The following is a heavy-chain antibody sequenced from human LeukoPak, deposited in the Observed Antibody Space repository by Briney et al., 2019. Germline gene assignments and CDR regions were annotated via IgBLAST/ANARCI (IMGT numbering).Heavy chain of an antibody. CDR3: ARLVAVAGVFDY. CDR1: GGSISSSNYY. V-gene: IGHV4-39*02. CDR2: IYYSGST. Sequence: SETLSLTCTVSGGSISSSNYYWGWIRQPPGKGLEWIGNIYYSGSTYYNPSLKSRVTVSVDTSKNHFSLKLSSVTAADTAVYYCARLVAVAGVFDYWGQGTLVTVCS. J-gene: IGHJ4*02. D-gene: IGHD6-19*01.